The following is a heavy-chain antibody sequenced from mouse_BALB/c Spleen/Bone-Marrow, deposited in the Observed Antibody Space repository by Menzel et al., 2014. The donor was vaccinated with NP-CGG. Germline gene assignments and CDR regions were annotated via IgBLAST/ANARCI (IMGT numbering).Heavy chain of an antibody. J-gene: IGHJ4*01. CDR1: GFNIKDYY. Sequence: EVQLQQSGAELVRSGASVRLSCTASGFNIKDYYIHWVKQRPKQGLEWIGWIDPENGDTEYAPKFQDKATVTADTSSNTAYLQLSSLASEDTAVYYCNANDGSYDPMDYWGPGSSVTVAS. V-gene: IGHV14-4*02. CDR2: IDPENGDT. D-gene: IGHD1-1*02. CDR3: NANDGSYDPMDY.